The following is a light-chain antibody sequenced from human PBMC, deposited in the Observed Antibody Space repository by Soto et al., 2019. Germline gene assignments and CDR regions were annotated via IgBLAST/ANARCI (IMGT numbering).Light chain of an antibody. V-gene: IGKV3-20*01. CDR3: QQYGSSPPLT. Sequence: EIVLTQSPGTLPLSPGERATLSCRASQSVSSNYLAWYQQKPGQAPRLLIYGASSRATGVPDRFSGSGSGTDFTLTISKLEPDDFALYYCQQYGSSPPLTFGGGTKVEIK. CDR1: QSVSSNY. CDR2: GAS. J-gene: IGKJ4*01.